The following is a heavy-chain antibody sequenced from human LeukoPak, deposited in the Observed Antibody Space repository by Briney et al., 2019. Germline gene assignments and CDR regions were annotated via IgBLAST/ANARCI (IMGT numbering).Heavy chain of an antibody. CDR3: ARDIGRRYYDSSGLVDY. CDR2: INPNSGGT. Sequence: ASVKVSCKASGYTFTGYYMHWVRQAPGQGLEWMGRINPNSGGTNYAQKFQGRVTMTRDTSIGTAYMELSRLRSDDTAVYYCARDIGRRYYDSSGLVDYWGQGTLVTASS. J-gene: IGHJ4*02. CDR1: GYTFTGYY. V-gene: IGHV1-2*06. D-gene: IGHD3-22*01.